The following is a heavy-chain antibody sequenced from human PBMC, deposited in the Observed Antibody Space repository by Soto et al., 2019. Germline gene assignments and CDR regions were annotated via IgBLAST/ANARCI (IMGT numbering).Heavy chain of an antibody. Sequence: ASVKVSCKASGYTFTSYGISWVRQAPGQGLEWMGWINANSGGTNYAQKFQGWVTMTRDTSISTAYMELSRLRSDDTAVYYCARDLDIVVVPAASEGPRGYYYYYGMDVWGQGTTVTVSS. CDR2: INANSGGT. J-gene: IGHJ6*02. CDR3: ARDLDIVVVPAASEGPRGYYYYYGMDV. D-gene: IGHD2-2*03. CDR1: GYTFTSYG. V-gene: IGHV1-2*04.